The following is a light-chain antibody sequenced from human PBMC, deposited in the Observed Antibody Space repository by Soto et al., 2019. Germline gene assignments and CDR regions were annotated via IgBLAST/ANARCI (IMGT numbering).Light chain of an antibody. CDR1: QGIRND. Sequence: IQMTQSPSSLSASVGDRVTITCRASQGIRNDLGWYQQKPGRAPKLLIYAASSFQSGVPSRFSGSGSGTDFTLTISSLQPQDFATYYCLQDYNYPRTFGQGTKVEIK. CDR3: LQDYNYPRT. J-gene: IGKJ1*01. CDR2: AAS. V-gene: IGKV1-6*01.